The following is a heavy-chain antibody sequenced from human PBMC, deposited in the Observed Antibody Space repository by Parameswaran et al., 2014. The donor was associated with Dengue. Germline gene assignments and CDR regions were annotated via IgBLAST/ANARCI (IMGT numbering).Heavy chain of an antibody. Sequence: QAGKSLKISCTTSGFTFGDYAMSWFRQAPGKGLEWVSFIRSKAYGGTTDYAASVKGRFIISRDDSKSIAYLQMNSLKTEDTAVYYCTRDSYSSAWLPQSYWGQGTLVTVSS. CDR1: GFTFGDYA. J-gene: IGHJ4*02. V-gene: IGHV3-49*03. CDR3: TRDSYSSAWLPQSY. CDR2: IRSKAYGGTT. D-gene: IGHD6-19*01.